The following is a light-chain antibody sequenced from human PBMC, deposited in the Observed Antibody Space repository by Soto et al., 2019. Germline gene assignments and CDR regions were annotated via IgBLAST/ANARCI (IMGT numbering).Light chain of an antibody. J-gene: IGLJ1*01. CDR1: NSDVGAYNY. CDR3: SSYTTTNTLYV. Sequence: SALTQPASVSWSPGQSITIPCTGTNSDVGAYNYVSWYQHHPGKAPKLMIYEVFIRPSGVSSRFSGSKSGSTASLTISGLQAEDEADYYCSSYTTTNTLYVFGTGTKVTVL. CDR2: EVF. V-gene: IGLV2-14*01.